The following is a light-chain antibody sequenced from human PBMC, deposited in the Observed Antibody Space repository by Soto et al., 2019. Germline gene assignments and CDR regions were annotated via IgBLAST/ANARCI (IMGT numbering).Light chain of an antibody. Sequence: EIVLTQSPGALSLSPGERATLSCGASQSVRSSYLAWYQQKPGQAPRLLIYGASTRATGIPDRLSGSGSGTDFTLHISRREPEESAVYYCQQYGSPPRTFGQGNKVDIK. J-gene: IGKJ1*01. V-gene: IGKV3-20*01. CDR1: QSVRSSY. CDR3: QQYGSPPRT. CDR2: GAS.